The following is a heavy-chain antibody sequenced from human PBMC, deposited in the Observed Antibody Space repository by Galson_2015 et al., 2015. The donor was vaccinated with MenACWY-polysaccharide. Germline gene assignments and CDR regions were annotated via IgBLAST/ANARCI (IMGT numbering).Heavy chain of an antibody. CDR2: MSYDGNYK. CDR1: GFTLTNFG. J-gene: IGHJ6*02. D-gene: IGHD4-11*01. V-gene: IGHV3-30*18. Sequence: SLRLSCAASGFTLTNFGIHWVRQAPGKGLEWLALMSYDGNYKYYADSVKGRFTISRDSSKNTVYLQMNSLRPEDTAVYYCAKPGRDYSNYYYYGMDVWGQGTTVTVSS. CDR3: AKPGRDYSNYYYYGMDV.